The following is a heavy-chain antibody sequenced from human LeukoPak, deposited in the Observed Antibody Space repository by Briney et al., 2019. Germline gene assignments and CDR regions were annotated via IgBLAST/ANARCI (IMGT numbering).Heavy chain of an antibody. CDR2: IYYSGST. V-gene: IGHV4-59*01. D-gene: IGHD6-19*01. CDR3: ARVGAVAGIIGWDYFDY. CDR1: GGSISSYY. J-gene: IGHJ4*02. Sequence: SETLSLTCTVSGGSISSYYWSWIRQPPGKGLEWIGYIYYSGSTNYNPSHKSRVTISVDTSKNQFSLKLSSVTAADTAVYYCARVGAVAGIIGWDYFDYWGQGTLVTVSS.